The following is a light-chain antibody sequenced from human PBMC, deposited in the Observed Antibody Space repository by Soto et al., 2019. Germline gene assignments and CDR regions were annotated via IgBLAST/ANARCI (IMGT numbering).Light chain of an antibody. J-gene: IGLJ1*01. CDR3: SSYTSSSTYV. Sequence: QSALTQPASVSGSPGQSITISCTGTSSDVGAYNYVSWYQQHPGKAPKLIIYEVSNRPSGVSNHFSGSKSGNTASLTISGLQAEDEADYYCSSYTSSSTYVFGAGTKVT. CDR2: EVS. CDR1: SSDVGAYNY. V-gene: IGLV2-14*01.